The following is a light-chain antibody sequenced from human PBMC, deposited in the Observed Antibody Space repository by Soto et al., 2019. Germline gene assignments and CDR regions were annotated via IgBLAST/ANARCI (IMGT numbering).Light chain of an antibody. J-gene: IGKJ4*01. CDR3: QQYYTWPLT. CDR1: QSVNSN. CDR2: GAS. V-gene: IGKV3-15*01. Sequence: EIVMTQSPATLSVSSGDRATLSCRASQSVNSNLAWYRQKRGQAPRLLIYGASTRATDIPARFSGSGSGAEFTLTISSLQSEDFAVYYCQQYYTWPLTFGGGTKVEIK.